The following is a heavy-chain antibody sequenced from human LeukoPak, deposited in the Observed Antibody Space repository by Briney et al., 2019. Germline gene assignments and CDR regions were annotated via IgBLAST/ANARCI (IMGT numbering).Heavy chain of an antibody. Sequence: GESLKISCKGSGYSFTSYWIGWVRQMPGKGLEWTGIIYPGDSYTRYSPSFQGQVTISADKSISTAYLQWSSLKASDTAMYYCASRRRPSVESWDYYYGMDVWGQGTTVTVSS. J-gene: IGHJ6*02. CDR3: ASRRRPSVESWDYYYGMDV. CDR1: GYSFTSYW. CDR2: IYPGDSYT. D-gene: IGHD2-2*01. V-gene: IGHV5-51*01.